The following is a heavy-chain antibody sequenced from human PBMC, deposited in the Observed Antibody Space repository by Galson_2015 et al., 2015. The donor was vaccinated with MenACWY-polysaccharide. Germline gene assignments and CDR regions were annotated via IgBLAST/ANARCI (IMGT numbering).Heavy chain of an antibody. CDR2: MDPNSGNT. D-gene: IGHD2-2*01. CDR3: ARGARLEYQLLKAEIWFDP. J-gene: IGHJ5*02. V-gene: IGHV1-8*01. Sequence: SVKVSCKASGYTFTSYDINWVRQATGQGLEWMGWMDPNSGNTGYAQKFQGRVTMTRNTSISTAYMELSSLRSEDTAVYYCARGARLEYQLLKAEIWFDPWGRGTLVTVSS. CDR1: GYTFTSYD.